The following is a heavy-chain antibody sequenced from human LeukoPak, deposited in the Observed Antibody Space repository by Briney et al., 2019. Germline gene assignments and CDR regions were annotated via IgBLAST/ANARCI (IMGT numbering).Heavy chain of an antibody. CDR1: GGSISTYY. D-gene: IGHD1-26*01. J-gene: IGHJ4*02. Sequence: PSETLSLTCTVSGGSISTYYWSWLRQPPGKGLEWIGYIDYSGTANINPSLKSRGTLSIDTSRNQFSLKLDSVTAADTAVYYCARAGGSYSFDYWGQGSRVSVSS. CDR2: IDYSGTA. CDR3: ARAGGSYSFDY. V-gene: IGHV4-59*01.